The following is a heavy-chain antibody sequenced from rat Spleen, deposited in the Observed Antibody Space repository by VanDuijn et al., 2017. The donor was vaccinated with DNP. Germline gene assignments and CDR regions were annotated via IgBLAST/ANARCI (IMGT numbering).Heavy chain of an antibody. Sequence: EVQLVESGGGLVQPGRSMKLSCAASGFTFSNYYMAWVRQAPTKGLEWVASISTGGGNTYYRDSVKGRFTISRDNAKSTLYLQMDSLRSEDTATYYCSTLNYYASLSGYFDYWGQGTLVTVSS. J-gene: IGHJ3*01. D-gene: IGHD4-3*01. CDR2: ISTGGGNT. CDR1: GFTFSNYY. CDR3: STLNYYASLSGYFDY. V-gene: IGHV5-25*01.